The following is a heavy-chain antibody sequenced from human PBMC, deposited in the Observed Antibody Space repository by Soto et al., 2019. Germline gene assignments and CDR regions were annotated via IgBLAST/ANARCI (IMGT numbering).Heavy chain of an antibody. CDR3: ARVGLKYYDFWSGPHPQYYFDY. CDR1: GFTFSSYW. Sequence: GESLKISCAASGFTFSSYWMSWVRQAPGKGLEWVANIKQDGSEKYYVDSVKGRFTISRDNAKNALYLQMNSLRAEDTAVYYCARVGLKYYDFWSGPHPQYYFDYWGQGTLVTVSS. CDR2: IKQDGSEK. D-gene: IGHD3-3*01. V-gene: IGHV3-7*01. J-gene: IGHJ4*02.